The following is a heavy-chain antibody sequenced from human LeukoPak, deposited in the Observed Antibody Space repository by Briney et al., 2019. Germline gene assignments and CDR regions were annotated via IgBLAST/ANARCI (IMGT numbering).Heavy chain of an antibody. CDR3: ARSFGSGTYLDS. J-gene: IGHJ4*02. D-gene: IGHD3-10*01. V-gene: IGHV3-30*02. CDR2: IRHDEYNR. CDR1: GFTFPTFN. Sequence: PGGSLRLSCAASGFTFPTFNMHSVRQAPGGGLQWLAFIRHDEYNRYYADSVECRFTISKVNSNNTLYLQMNSLRPEDTPVYYCARSFGSGTYLDSWGQGTLVTVSS.